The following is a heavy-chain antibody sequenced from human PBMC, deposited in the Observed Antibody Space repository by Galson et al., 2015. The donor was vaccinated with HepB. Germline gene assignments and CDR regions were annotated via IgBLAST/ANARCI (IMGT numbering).Heavy chain of an antibody. D-gene: IGHD3-9*01. CDR3: ARDGLDILTGYYLNVGYYFDY. Sequence: SLRLSCAASGFTFSSYAMHWVRQAPGKGLEWVAVISYDGSNKYYADSVKGRFTISRDNSKNTLYLQMNSLRAEDTAVYYCARDGLDILTGYYLNVGYYFDYWGQGTLVTVSS. J-gene: IGHJ4*02. CDR1: GFTFSSYA. CDR2: ISYDGSNK. V-gene: IGHV3-30*04.